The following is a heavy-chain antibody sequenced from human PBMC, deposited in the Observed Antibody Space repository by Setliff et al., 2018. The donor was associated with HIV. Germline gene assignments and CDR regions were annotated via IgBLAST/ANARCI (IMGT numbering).Heavy chain of an antibody. CDR1: GGSISSSSYY. V-gene: IGHV4-39*01. J-gene: IGHJ5*02. Sequence: SETLSLTCTVSGGSISSSSYYWGWIRQPPGKGLEWIGSIYYSGSTYYNPSLKSRVTISVDTSKNQFSLKLSSVTAADTAVYYCARMGATPGYWFDPWGQGTLVTVSS. CDR3: ARMGATPGYWFDP. D-gene: IGHD1-26*01. CDR2: IYYSGST.